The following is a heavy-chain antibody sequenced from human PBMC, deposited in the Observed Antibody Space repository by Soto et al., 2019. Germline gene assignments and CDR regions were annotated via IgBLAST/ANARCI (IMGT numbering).Heavy chain of an antibody. V-gene: IGHV4-34*01. CDR3: ARASYSWKVNNYYYMDV. CDR1: GGSFSGYY. Sequence: PSETMSLTCAVYGGSFSGYYWCWIRQPPGKGLEWIGEINHSGSTNYNPSLKSRVTISVDTSKNQFSLKLSSVTAADTAVYYCARASYSWKVNNYYYMDVWGKGTTVTVSS. J-gene: IGHJ6*03. CDR2: INHSGST. D-gene: IGHD1-1*01.